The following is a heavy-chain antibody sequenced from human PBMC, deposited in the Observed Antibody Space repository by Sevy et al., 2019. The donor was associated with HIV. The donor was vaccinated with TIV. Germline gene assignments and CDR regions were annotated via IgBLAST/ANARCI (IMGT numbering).Heavy chain of an antibody. Sequence: SETLSLTCTVSGGSISSYYWSWIRQPPGKGLEWIGYIYYSGSTNYNPSLKSRVTISVDTSKNQFSLKLSAVTAADTDVYYWARDLGSGSYWGSDYYYYGMDVWGQGTTVTVSS. V-gene: IGHV4-59*01. J-gene: IGHJ6*02. D-gene: IGHD1-26*01. CDR2: IYYSGST. CDR1: GGSISSYY. CDR3: ARDLGSGSYWGSDYYYYGMDV.